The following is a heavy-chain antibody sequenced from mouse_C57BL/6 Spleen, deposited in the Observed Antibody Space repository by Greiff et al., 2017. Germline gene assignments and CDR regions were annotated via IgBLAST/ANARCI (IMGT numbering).Heavy chain of an antibody. CDR1: GFNIKDYY. D-gene: IGHD4-1*01. J-gene: IGHJ4*01. CDR2: IDPEDGET. Sequence: VHVKQSGAELVKPGASVKLSCTASGFNIKDYYMHWVKQRTEQGLEWIGRIDPEDGETKYAPKFQGKATITADTSSNTAYLQLSSLTSEDTAVYYCAEGAGTRYAMDYWGQGTSVTVSS. CDR3: AEGAGTRYAMDY. V-gene: IGHV14-2*01.